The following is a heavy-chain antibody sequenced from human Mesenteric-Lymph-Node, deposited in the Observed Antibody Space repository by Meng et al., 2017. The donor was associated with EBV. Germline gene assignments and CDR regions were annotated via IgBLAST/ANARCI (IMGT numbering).Heavy chain of an antibody. CDR3: ARDHLWFVESQFDF. J-gene: IGHJ4*02. CDR1: GGTFTSYA. D-gene: IGHD3-10*01. V-gene: IGHV1-69*06. Sequence: QGQLVQSGAGVKKPGSPVKVSCKASGGTFTSYAISWVRQAPGQGLEWMGGIIPIFGTANYAQKFQVRVTITADKSTSTAYMELSSLRSEDTAVYYCARDHLWFVESQFDFWGQGTLVTVSS. CDR2: IIPIFGTA.